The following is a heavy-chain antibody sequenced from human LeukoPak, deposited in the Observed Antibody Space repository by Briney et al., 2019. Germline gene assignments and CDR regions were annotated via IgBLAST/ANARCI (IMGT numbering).Heavy chain of an antibody. D-gene: IGHD2-2*01. CDR1: GFTFSDYY. Sequence: GGSLRLSCAASGFTFSDYYMSWIRQAPGKGLEWVSYISSSGSTIYHADSVKGRFTISRDNAKNSLYLQMNSLRAEDTAVYYCARDIVVVPAAIENGMDVWGQGTTVTVSS. CDR2: ISSSGSTI. V-gene: IGHV3-11*01. CDR3: ARDIVVVPAAIENGMDV. J-gene: IGHJ6*02.